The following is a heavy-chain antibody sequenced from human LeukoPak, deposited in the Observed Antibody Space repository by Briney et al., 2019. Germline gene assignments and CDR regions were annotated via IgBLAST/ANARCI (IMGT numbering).Heavy chain of an antibody. Sequence: PSETLSLTCTVSGGSISSSSYYWGWIRQPPGKGLEWIGSIYYSGGTYYNPSLKSRVTISVDRSKNQFSLKLSSVTAADTAVYYCARWGTSCHAFDYWGQGTLVTVSS. J-gene: IGHJ4*02. D-gene: IGHD2-2*01. CDR3: ARWGTSCHAFDY. CDR1: GGSISSSSYY. V-gene: IGHV4-39*07. CDR2: IYYSGGT.